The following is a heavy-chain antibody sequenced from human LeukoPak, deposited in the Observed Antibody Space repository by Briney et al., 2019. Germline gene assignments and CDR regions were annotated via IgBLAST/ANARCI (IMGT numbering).Heavy chain of an antibody. Sequence: PSETLSLTCAVSGYSITSTYWWGWIRQTPGRGLEWIGSLHHSGSTSYSPSLKSRVTISVDTSKSQFSLRLSSVTAADTAVYYCARVGGDDSTGHYSVDYWGQGTPVTVSS. CDR1: GYSITSTYW. V-gene: IGHV4-38-2*01. J-gene: IGHJ4*02. CDR2: LHHSGST. CDR3: ARVGGDDSTGHYSVDY. D-gene: IGHD3-22*01.